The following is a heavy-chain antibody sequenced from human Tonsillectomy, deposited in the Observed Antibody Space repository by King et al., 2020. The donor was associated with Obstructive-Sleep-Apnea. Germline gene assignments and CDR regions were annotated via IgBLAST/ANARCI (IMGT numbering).Heavy chain of an antibody. V-gene: IGHV3-21*01. J-gene: IGHJ4*02. CDR2: ISSSSSYI. D-gene: IGHD2-15*01. CDR1: GFTFSSYS. CDR3: ARESECRGGSCPSDY. Sequence: QLVQSGGGLVKPGGSLRLSCAASGFTFSSYSMNWVRQAPGKGLEWVSSISSSSSYIYYADSVKGRFTISRDNAKNSLFLQMNSLRAEDTAVYYCARESECRGGSCPSDYWGQGTLVTVSS.